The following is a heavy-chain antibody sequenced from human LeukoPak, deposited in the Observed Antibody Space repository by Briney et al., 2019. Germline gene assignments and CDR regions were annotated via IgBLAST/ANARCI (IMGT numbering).Heavy chain of an antibody. V-gene: IGHV3-23*01. J-gene: IGHJ4*02. CDR3: AKSPYCSSTSCYSDY. CDR2: ISGSGGST. CDR1: GFTFSSYA. D-gene: IGHD2-2*01. Sequence: PGGSLRLSCAASGFTFSSYAMSWVRQAPGKGLEWVSAISGSGGSTYYADSVKGRFPISRDNSKNTLYLQMNRLRAEDTAVYYCAKSPYCSSTSCYSDYWGQGTLVTVSS.